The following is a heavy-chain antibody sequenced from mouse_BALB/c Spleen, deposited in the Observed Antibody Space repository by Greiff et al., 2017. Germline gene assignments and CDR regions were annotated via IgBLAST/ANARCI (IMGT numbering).Heavy chain of an antibody. V-gene: IGHV3-2*02. CDR1: GYSITSDYA. CDR3: ARSRGYGNYPYYFDY. CDR2: ISYSGST. J-gene: IGHJ2*01. D-gene: IGHD2-10*02. Sequence: EVQGVESGPGLVKPSQSLSLTCTVTGYSITSDYAWNWIRQFPGNKLEWMGYISYSGSTSYNPSLKSRISITRDTSKNQFFLQLNSVTTEDTATYYCARSRGYGNYPYYFDYWGQGTTLTVSS.